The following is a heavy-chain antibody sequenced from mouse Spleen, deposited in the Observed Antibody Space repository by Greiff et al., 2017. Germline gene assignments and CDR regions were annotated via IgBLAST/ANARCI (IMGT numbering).Heavy chain of an antibody. J-gene: IGHJ3*01. CDR1: GYTFTDYY. CDR3: ARERWWFGY. CDR2: INPNNGGT. V-gene: IGHV1-22*01. D-gene: IGHD2-3*01. Sequence: VQLQQSGPELVKPGASVKMSCKASGYTFTDYYMHWVKQSPGKSLEWIGYINPNNGGTSYNQKFKGKATLTVNKSSSTAYMELRSLTSEDTAVYNCARERWWFGYWGEGTLVTVSA.